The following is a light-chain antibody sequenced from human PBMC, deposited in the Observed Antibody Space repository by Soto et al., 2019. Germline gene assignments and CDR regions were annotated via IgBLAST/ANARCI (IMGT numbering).Light chain of an antibody. CDR2: DAS. CDR3: QQYKSYST. J-gene: IGKJ3*01. CDR1: QSISSW. Sequence: DIQMTQSPSTLSASVGDRVTITCRASQSISSWLAWYQQKPGKAPKLLIYDASSLESGVPSRFSGSGSGTEYTRTSSSRQPDDFATYYCQQYKSYSTFGPGTKVDIK. V-gene: IGKV1-5*01.